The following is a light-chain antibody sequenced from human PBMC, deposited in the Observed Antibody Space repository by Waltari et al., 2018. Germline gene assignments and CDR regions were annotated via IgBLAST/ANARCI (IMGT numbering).Light chain of an antibody. V-gene: IGKV1-NL1*01. J-gene: IGKJ3*01. CDR1: QGIGNN. Sequence: DIQMTQSPSSLSASVEDTVTITYQSSQGIGNNLNWYQQKPGKAPKLLIYRTSNLQSGIPSRFSGSGSGTDFTLTISSLQPEDFATYYCQQAYSFPFTFGPGTKLDIK. CDR3: QQAYSFPFT. CDR2: RTS.